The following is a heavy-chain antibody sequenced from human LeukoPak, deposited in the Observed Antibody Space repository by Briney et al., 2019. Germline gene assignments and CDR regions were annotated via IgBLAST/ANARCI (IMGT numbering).Heavy chain of an antibody. D-gene: IGHD4-17*01. CDR2: IIPIFGTA. CDR3: ARDRGGGDYVEYFQH. V-gene: IGHV1-69*06. J-gene: IGHJ1*01. CDR1: GGTFSSYA. Sequence: SVKVSCKASGGTFSSYAISWVRQAPGQGLEWMGGIIPIFGTANYAQKFQGRVTITADKSTSTAYMELSSLRSEDTAVYYCARDRGGGDYVEYFQHWGQGTLVTVSS.